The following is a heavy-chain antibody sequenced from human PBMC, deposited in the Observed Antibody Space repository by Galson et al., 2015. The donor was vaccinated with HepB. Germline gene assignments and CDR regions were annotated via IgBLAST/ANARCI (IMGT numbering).Heavy chain of an antibody. D-gene: IGHD1-26*01. J-gene: IGHJ5*02. CDR3: ARGRIGLLQNWFDP. V-gene: IGHV3-33*01. CDR2: IWYDGSNK. Sequence: SLRLSCAASGFTFSSYGMHWVRQAPGKGLEWVAVIWYDGSNKYYADSVKGRFTISRDNSKNTLYLQMNSLRAEDTAVYYCARGRIGLLQNWFDPWGQGTLVTVSS. CDR1: GFTFSSYG.